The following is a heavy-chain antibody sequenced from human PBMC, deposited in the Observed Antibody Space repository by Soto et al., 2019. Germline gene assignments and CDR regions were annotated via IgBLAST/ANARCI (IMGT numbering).Heavy chain of an antibody. D-gene: IGHD2-15*01. Sequence: QVQLVESGGGVVQPGRSLRLSCAASGFTFSSYGMHWVRQAPGKGLEWVAVISYDGSNKYYADSVKGRFTISRDNSKNTLYLQMNSLRAEDTAVYYCAKGSVVVVAAYFDYWGQGTLLTVSS. V-gene: IGHV3-30*18. J-gene: IGHJ4*02. CDR1: GFTFSSYG. CDR3: AKGSVVVVAAYFDY. CDR2: ISYDGSNK.